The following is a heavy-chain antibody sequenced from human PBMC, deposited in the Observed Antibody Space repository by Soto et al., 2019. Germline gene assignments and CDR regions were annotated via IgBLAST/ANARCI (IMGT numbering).Heavy chain of an antibody. Sequence: GGSLRLSCAASGFTFSSYSMNWVRQAPGKGLEWASSISSSSSYIYYADSVKGRFTISRDNAKNSLYLQMNSLRAEDTAVYYCASYVVVVAAATFDIWGQGTMVTVSS. CDR2: ISSSSSYI. D-gene: IGHD2-15*01. J-gene: IGHJ3*02. CDR1: GFTFSSYS. V-gene: IGHV3-21*01. CDR3: ASYVVVVAAATFDI.